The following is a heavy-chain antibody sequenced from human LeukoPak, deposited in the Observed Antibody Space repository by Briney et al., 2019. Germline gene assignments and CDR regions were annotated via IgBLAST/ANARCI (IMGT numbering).Heavy chain of an antibody. CDR3: ATVGAGWFTINY. V-gene: IGHV4-4*07. D-gene: IGHD6-19*01. CDR2: IYTSGST. J-gene: IGHJ4*02. CDR1: GGSISSYY. Sequence: SETLSLTCTVSGGSISSYYWSWILQPAGKGLEWIGRIYTSGSTNYNPSLKSRVTMSVDTSKNQFSLKLSSVTAADTAVYYCATVGAGWFTINYWGQGTLVTVSS.